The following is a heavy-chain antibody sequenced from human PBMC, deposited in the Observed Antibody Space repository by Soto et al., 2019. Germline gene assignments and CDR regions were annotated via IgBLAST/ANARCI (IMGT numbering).Heavy chain of an antibody. Sequence: PGGSLRLSCAASGFTFSSYAMSWVRQAPGKGLEWVSAISGSGGSTYYADSVKGRFTISRDNSKNTLYLQMNSLRAEDTAVYYCAKDPSRRYSSSSRGFDYWGQGTLVTVSS. D-gene: IGHD6-6*01. CDR2: ISGSGGST. CDR1: GFTFSSYA. CDR3: AKDPSRRYSSSSRGFDY. J-gene: IGHJ4*02. V-gene: IGHV3-23*01.